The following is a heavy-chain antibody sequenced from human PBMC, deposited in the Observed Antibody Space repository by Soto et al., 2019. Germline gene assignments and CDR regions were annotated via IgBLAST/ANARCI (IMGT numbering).Heavy chain of an antibody. CDR3: ARHGKRITMIVHFDP. CDR1: GYTFTGHY. CDR2: INPNSGGT. J-gene: IGHJ5*02. D-gene: IGHD3-22*01. V-gene: IGHV1-2*02. Sequence: RASVKVSCKASGYTFTGHYMHWVRQAPGQGLEWMGWINPNSGGTNYAQKFQGRVTMTRDTSISTAYMELSRLRSDDTAVYYCARHGKRITMIVHFDPWGQGTLVTVS.